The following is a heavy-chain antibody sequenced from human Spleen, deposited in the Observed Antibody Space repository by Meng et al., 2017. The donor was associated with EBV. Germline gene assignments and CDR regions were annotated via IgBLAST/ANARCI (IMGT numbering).Heavy chain of an antibody. CDR2: LIPMSGAP. CDR3: ASESGRGFTPDY. V-gene: IGHV1-69*01. CDR1: GGTFRSDA. Sequence: QGQGVQFGGLVKKPGSSVKASGKTSGGTFRSDAISWVRQAPGQGPEWMGGLIPMSGAPYYAQKFQGRVTITADESTSTHYMDLSSLRSEDTAVYYCASESGRGFTPDYWGQGTLVTVSS. D-gene: IGHD3-10*01. J-gene: IGHJ4*02.